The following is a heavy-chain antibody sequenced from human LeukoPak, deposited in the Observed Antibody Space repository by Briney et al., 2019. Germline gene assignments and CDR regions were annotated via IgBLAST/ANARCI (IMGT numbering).Heavy chain of an antibody. D-gene: IGHD3-3*01. Sequence: GESLKISCKGSGYSFTSYWIGWVRQMPGKGLEWMGIIYPGDSDTRYSPSFQGQVTISADKSISTAYLQWSSLKASDTAMYYCARNSRTIFGVVILPYGMDVWGQGTTVTVSS. J-gene: IGHJ6*02. CDR3: ARNSRTIFGVVILPYGMDV. CDR1: GYSFTSYW. V-gene: IGHV5-51*01. CDR2: IYPGDSDT.